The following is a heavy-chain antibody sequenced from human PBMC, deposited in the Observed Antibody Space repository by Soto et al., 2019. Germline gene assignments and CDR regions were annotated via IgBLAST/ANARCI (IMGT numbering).Heavy chain of an antibody. CDR2: IKQDGSEK. J-gene: IGHJ4*02. D-gene: IGHD2-15*01. Sequence: GGSLRLSCAASGFSFSNYWMSWVRQAPGKGLEWVANIKQDGSEKYYLDSVEGRFTISRDNAKNSLYLQMNSLGAEDTALYYCAKGGFCSGGSCYESLFDYWGQGTLVTVSS. V-gene: IGHV3-7*01. CDR1: GFSFSNYW. CDR3: AKGGFCSGGSCYESLFDY.